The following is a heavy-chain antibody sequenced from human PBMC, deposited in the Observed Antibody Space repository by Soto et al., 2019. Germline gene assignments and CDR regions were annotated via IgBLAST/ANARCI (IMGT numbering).Heavy chain of an antibody. Sequence: QVQLVQSGAEVKKPGSSVKVSCKASGGTFSSYAISWVRQAPGQGLEWMGGIIPIFGTANYAQKFQGRVTITADQSTSTAYMELSSLRPEDTAVYYCERGPAAAVPIAEYFQHWGQGTLVTVSS. V-gene: IGHV1-69*01. CDR2: IIPIFGTA. J-gene: IGHJ1*01. D-gene: IGHD6-13*01. CDR1: GGTFSSYA. CDR3: ERGPAAAVPIAEYFQH.